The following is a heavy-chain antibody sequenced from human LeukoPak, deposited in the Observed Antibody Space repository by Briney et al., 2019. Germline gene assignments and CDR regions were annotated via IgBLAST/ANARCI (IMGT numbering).Heavy chain of an antibody. V-gene: IGHV1-18*01. CDR2: ISAYNGDT. Sequence: GASVKVSCKTSGYSFASYGISWVRQAPGQGLEWMGWISAYNGDTRYAQHLQGRVSLITDLSTGTAFMELRSLTSDDTALYYCARDTALIRTPGGPDSWGQGTLVTVSS. J-gene: IGHJ5*02. D-gene: IGHD2-8*02. CDR3: ARDTALIRTPGGPDS. CDR1: GYSFASYG.